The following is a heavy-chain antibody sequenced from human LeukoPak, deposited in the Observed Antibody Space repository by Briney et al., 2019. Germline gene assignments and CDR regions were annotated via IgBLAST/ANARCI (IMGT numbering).Heavy chain of an antibody. D-gene: IGHD6-6*01. CDR3: ARDWSIAARLYYFDY. CDR1: GYTFTGYY. V-gene: IGHV1-2*04. CDR2: INPNSGGT. J-gene: IGHJ4*02. Sequence: ASVKVSCKASGYTFTGYYMHWVRQAPGQGLEWMGWINPNSGGTNYAQKFQGWVTMTRDTSISTAYMELSRLRSDDTAVYYCARDWSIAARLYYFDYWGQGTLVTVSS.